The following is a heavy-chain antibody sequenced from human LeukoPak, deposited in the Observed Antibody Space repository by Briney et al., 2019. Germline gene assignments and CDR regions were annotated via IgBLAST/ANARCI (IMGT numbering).Heavy chain of an antibody. CDR1: GSTFSTYA. Sequence: GGSRRPSCPPSGSTFSTYAMSWVRQPPGKGLDWVSAISGSGGSTYYADSVKGRSTISRDNSKNTLYLQMNSLRAEDTAVYYCANDPGTVTMVRGDFYYWGQGTLVTVSS. J-gene: IGHJ4*02. D-gene: IGHD3-10*01. CDR2: ISGSGGST. CDR3: ANDPGTVTMVRGDFYY. V-gene: IGHV3-23*01.